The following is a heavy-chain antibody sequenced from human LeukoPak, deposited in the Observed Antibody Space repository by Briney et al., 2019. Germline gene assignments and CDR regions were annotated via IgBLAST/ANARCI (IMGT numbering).Heavy chain of an antibody. CDR3: ARDLSYDFWSGYRGTEYYYYYMDV. CDR1: GGSISSYY. CDR2: IYTSGST. J-gene: IGHJ6*03. Sequence: PSETLSLTCTVSGGSISSYYRSWIRQPAGKGLEWIGRIYTSGSTNYNPSLKSRVTMSVDTSKNQFSLKLSSVTAADTAVYYCARDLSYDFWSGYRGTEYYYYYMDVWGKGTTVTVSS. D-gene: IGHD3-3*01. V-gene: IGHV4-4*07.